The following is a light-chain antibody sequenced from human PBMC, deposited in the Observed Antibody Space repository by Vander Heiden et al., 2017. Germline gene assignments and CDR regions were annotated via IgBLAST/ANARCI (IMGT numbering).Light chain of an antibody. CDR1: QSISSY. J-gene: IGKJ3*01. Sequence: DIQMTQSPSSLSASVGDRVTITCRASQSISSYLNWYQQKPGKAPKLLIYAASSLQSGVPSRFSGSGSGTDFTLTISSRQPEDFATYYCQQSYSTLGTFGHGTKVDIK. CDR2: AAS. CDR3: QQSYSTLGT. V-gene: IGKV1-39*01.